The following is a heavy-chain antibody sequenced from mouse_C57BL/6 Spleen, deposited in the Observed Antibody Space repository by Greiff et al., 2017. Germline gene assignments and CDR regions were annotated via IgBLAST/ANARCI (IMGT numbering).Heavy chain of an antibody. CDR3: ARLLLGGYFDY. CDR2: INPSNGGT. V-gene: IGHV1-53*01. D-gene: IGHD2-1*01. CDR1: GYTFTSYW. J-gene: IGHJ2*01. Sequence: VQLQQPGTELVKPGASVKLSCKASGYTFTSYWMHWVKPRPGQGLEWIGNINPSNGGTNYNEKFKSKATLTVDKSSSTAYMQLSSLTSEGSAVYYCARLLLGGYFDYWGQGTTLTVSS.